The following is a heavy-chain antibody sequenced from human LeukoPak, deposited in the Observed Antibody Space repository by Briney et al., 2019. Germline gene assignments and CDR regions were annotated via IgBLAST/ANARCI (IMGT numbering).Heavy chain of an antibody. V-gene: IGHV3-20*04. D-gene: IGHD2-15*01. CDR1: GFTFSSYA. CDR2: INWNGGST. Sequence: GGSLRLSCAASGFTFSSYAMSWVRQAPGKGLEWVSSINWNGGSTDYADSVKGRFSISRDNAKNFLYLQMNSLRAEDTAVYYCARRSVSGGSFLFDYWGQGTLVTVSS. J-gene: IGHJ4*02. CDR3: ARRSVSGGSFLFDY.